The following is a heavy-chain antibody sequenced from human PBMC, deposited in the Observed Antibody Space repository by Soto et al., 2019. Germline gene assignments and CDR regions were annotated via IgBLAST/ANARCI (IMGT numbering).Heavy chain of an antibody. V-gene: IGHV3-48*03. CDR1: GFTFSSYE. Sequence: EVQLVESGGGLVQPGGSLRLSCAASGFTFSSYEMNWVRQAPGKGLEWVSYISSSGSTIYYADSVKGRFTISRDNAKNSLYLKMNSLRAEDTAVYYCARLRGSTRGDDYWGQGTLVTVSS. CDR2: ISSSGSTI. J-gene: IGHJ4*02. D-gene: IGHD2-2*01. CDR3: ARLRGSTRGDDY.